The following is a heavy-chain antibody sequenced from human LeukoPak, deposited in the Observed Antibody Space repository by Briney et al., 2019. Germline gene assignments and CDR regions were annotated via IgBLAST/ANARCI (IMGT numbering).Heavy chain of an antibody. CDR3: DRVPANGTAFDD. D-gene: IGHD6-13*01. V-gene: IGHV3-74*01. CDR1: TFTFSNYW. J-gene: IGHJ4*02. CDR2: INIDGRSI. Sequence: GGSLRLSCAASTFTFSNYWMNWVRQAPGKGLVWVSRINIDGRSISYADSVKGRFTISRDNAKNTLYLQMHSLRAEDTAVYYCDRVPANGTAFDDWGQGTLVSVSS.